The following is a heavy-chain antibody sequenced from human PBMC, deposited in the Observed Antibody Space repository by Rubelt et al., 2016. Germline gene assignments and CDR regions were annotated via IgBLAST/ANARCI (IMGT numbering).Heavy chain of an antibody. D-gene: IGHD1-26*01. CDR1: GYIFTSYS. CDR2: INPSGGST. Sequence: GYIFTSYSMHWVRQAPGQGLEWMGIINPSGGSTTYAQKFQGRVTITADKSTSTAYMELTSLTSEDTAIYYCARQWWEKRRDYYGLDVWGQGTTVTVSS. V-gene: IGHV1-46*01. CDR3: ARQWWEKRRDYYGLDV. J-gene: IGHJ6*02.